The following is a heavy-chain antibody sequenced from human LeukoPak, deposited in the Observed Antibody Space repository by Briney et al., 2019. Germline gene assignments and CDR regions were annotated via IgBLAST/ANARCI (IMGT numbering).Heavy chain of an antibody. CDR1: GGSISSGGYY. J-gene: IGHJ3*02. CDR3: ARNRQHYYDSSGHIDI. Sequence: SETLSLTCTVSGGSISSGGYYWSWIRQPPGKGLEWIGYIYHSGSTYYNPSLKSRVTISVDRSKNQFSLKLSSVTAADTAVYYCARNRQHYYDSSGHIDIWGQETMVTVSS. CDR2: IYHSGST. V-gene: IGHV4-30-2*01. D-gene: IGHD3-22*01.